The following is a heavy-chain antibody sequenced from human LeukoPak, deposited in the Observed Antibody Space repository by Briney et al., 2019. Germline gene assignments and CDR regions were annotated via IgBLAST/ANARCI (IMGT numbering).Heavy chain of an antibody. CDR2: IYTRGTT. D-gene: IGHD3-10*01. V-gene: IGHV4-4*09. Sequence: SETLSLTCTVSGGSVSSYYWSWIRQPPGKGLEWIGYIYTRGTTNSNPSLKGRVTISGDTSKNQFSLKLSSVTAADTAVYYCARHLHSDGSGSYLNWLDPWGQGILVTVSS. CDR3: ARHLHSDGSGSYLNWLDP. CDR1: GGSVSSYY. J-gene: IGHJ5*02.